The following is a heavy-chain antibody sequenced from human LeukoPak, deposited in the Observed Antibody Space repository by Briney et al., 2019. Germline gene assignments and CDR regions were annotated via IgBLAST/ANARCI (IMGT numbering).Heavy chain of an antibody. Sequence: PGGSLRLSCAASGFTFSSYGMGWVRQAPGKGLEWVSTIRTSAGHIYYADSVKGRFTISRDNSKNTVYLQMNSLRAEDTAVYYCAKYYYGSGSSPLSFDYWGQGTLVTVSS. CDR2: IRTSAGHI. CDR1: GFTFSSYG. CDR3: AKYYYGSGSSPLSFDY. V-gene: IGHV3-23*01. D-gene: IGHD3-10*01. J-gene: IGHJ4*02.